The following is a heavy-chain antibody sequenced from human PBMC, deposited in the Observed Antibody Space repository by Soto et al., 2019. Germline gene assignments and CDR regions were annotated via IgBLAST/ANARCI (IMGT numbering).Heavy chain of an antibody. CDR2: IDPKNGAT. V-gene: IGHV1-2*02. CDR1: RYSFSYYY. D-gene: IGHD1-1*01. Sequence: ASGKVSCKAARYSFSYYYLHWVRLAPGQGLEWMGWIDPKNGATKFAQKFEGRVTLTRETSIMTVYMELSGLTSDDTAVYFCTRPRTTGSTRYDWFHPWGQGTRVPVSS. J-gene: IGHJ5*02. CDR3: TRPRTTGSTRYDWFHP.